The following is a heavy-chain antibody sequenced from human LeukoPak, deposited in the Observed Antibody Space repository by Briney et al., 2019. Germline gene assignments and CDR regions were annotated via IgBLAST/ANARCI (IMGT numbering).Heavy chain of an antibody. V-gene: IGHV4-31*03. J-gene: IGHJ4*02. D-gene: IGHD5-18*01. Sequence: SQTLSLTCTVSGGSISSGGYYWSWIRQHPGKGLEWIGYIYYSGSTYYNPSLKSRVTISVDTSKNQFSLKLSSVTAADTAVYYCARHTAMVTHFDYWGQGTLVTVSS. CDR2: IYYSGST. CDR1: GGSISSGGYY. CDR3: ARHTAMVTHFDY.